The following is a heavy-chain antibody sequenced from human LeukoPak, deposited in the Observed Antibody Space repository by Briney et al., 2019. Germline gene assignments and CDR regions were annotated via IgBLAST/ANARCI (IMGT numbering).Heavy chain of an antibody. CDR2: IYSGGST. Sequence: GGSLRLSCAASGFTVSSNYMIWVRQAPGKGLEWVSIIYSGGSTYYADSVKGRFTISRDNSKNTLYLQMNSLRAEDTAVYYCARESASRGFFDPWGQGTLVTVSS. CDR3: ARESASRGFFDP. J-gene: IGHJ5*02. D-gene: IGHD2-2*01. CDR1: GFTVSSNY. V-gene: IGHV3-53*01.